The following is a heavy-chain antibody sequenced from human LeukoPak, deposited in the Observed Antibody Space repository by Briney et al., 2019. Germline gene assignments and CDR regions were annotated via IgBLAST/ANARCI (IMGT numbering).Heavy chain of an antibody. D-gene: IGHD2-2*01. CDR1: GFTFSTYT. CDR2: ITSSSNYI. V-gene: IGHV3-21*01. J-gene: IGHJ4*02. CDR3: ASTSCFSWPSDY. Sequence: GGSLRLSCAASGFTFSTYTMNWVRQAPGKGLEWVSSITSSSNYIYYADSVKGRFTISRDNAKNSLYLQMNSLRAEDTAVYYCASTSCFSWPSDYWGQGTLVNVSS.